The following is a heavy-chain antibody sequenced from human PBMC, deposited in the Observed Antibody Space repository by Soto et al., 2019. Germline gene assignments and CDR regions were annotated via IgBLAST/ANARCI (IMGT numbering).Heavy chain of an antibody. V-gene: IGHV4-4*02. CDR1: GGSISSSNL. CDR2: IYHSGST. J-gene: IGHJ6*02. D-gene: IGHD3-10*01. CDR3: ARDYYYGSGSYYHYYYYGMDV. Sequence: SETLSLTCAVSGGSISSSNLWSWVRQPPGKGLEWIGEIYHSGSTNYNPSLKSRVTISVDKSKNQFSLKLSSVTAADTAVYYCARDYYYGSGSYYHYYYYGMDVWGQGTTVTVSS.